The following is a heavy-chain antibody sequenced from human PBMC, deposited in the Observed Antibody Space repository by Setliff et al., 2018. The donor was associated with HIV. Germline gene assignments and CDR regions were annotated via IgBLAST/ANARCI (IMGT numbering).Heavy chain of an antibody. CDR1: GFTFNTYS. CDR2: ISSTSTCI. CDR3: ARPIAAAGLFDS. D-gene: IGHD6-13*01. Sequence: PGGSLRFSCAASGFTFNTYSLNWVRQAPGKGLEWFSSISSTSTCIYYVDSVKGRFTISRDNAKNSLYLQMNSLRAEDTAVYYCARPIAAAGLFDSWGQGTLVTVSS. V-gene: IGHV3-21*06. J-gene: IGHJ4*02.